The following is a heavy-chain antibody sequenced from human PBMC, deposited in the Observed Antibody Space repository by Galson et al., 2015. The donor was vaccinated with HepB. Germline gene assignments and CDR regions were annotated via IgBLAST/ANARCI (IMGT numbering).Heavy chain of an antibody. Sequence: SLRLSCAASGSTFSSYGMHWVRQAPGKGLEWVAFIRYDGSNKYYADSVKGRFTISRDNSKNTLYLQMNSLRAEDTAVYYCAKDPASDFLIAVAGWYWGQGTLVTVSS. CDR2: IRYDGSNK. CDR1: GSTFSSYG. J-gene: IGHJ4*02. V-gene: IGHV3-30*02. D-gene: IGHD6-19*01. CDR3: AKDPASDFLIAVAGWY.